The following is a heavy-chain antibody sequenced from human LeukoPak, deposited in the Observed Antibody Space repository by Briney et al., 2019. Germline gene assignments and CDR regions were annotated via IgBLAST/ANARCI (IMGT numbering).Heavy chain of an antibody. CDR2: ISGSGGST. V-gene: IGHV3-23*01. J-gene: IGHJ5*02. D-gene: IGHD4-23*01. CDR1: GFTFSSYS. Sequence: PGGSLRLSCAASGFTFSSYSMNWVRQAPGKGLEWVSAISGSGGSTYYADSVKGRFTISRDNSKNTLYLQMNSLRAEDTAVYYCAKDFAYGGNTGDWFDPWGQGTLVTVSS. CDR3: AKDFAYGGNTGDWFDP.